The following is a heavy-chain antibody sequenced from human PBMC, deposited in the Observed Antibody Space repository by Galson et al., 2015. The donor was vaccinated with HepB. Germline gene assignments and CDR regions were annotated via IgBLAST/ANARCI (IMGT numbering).Heavy chain of an antibody. CDR1: GFSVNSARMG. Sequence: ALVKPTQTLTLTCTASGFSVNSARMGVGWLRQPPGKALEWLAHIFSKDEKSYSASLNSRFTISKDTSKSQVVLSVTSLDPVDTATYYCARTLYVPGGYYFDFWGQGTLVTVSS. CDR2: IFSKDEK. V-gene: IGHV2-26*01. CDR3: ARTLYVPGGYYFDF. D-gene: IGHD2/OR15-2a*01. J-gene: IGHJ4*02.